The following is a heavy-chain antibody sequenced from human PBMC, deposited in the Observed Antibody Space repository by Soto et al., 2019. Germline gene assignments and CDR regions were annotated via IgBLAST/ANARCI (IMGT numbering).Heavy chain of an antibody. V-gene: IGHV4-39*01. J-gene: IGHJ4*02. CDR1: GGSISSSSYY. D-gene: IGHD3-10*01. CDR2: IYYSGST. CDR3: ARHTYYYGSGSYPSY. Sequence: QLQLQESGPGLVKPSETLSLTCTVSGGSISSSSYYWGWIRQPPGKGLEWIGSIYYSGSTYYNPSLTSRVTLSVDKSQTQFSLKLSAVTAADTAVYYCARHTYYYGSGSYPSYWGQGTLVTVSS.